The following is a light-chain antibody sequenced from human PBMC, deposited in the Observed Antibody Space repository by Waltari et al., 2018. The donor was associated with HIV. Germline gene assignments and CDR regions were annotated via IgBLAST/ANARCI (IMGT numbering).Light chain of an antibody. CDR3: NSFTTTTTWV. J-gene: IGLJ3*02. CDR2: DVS. CDR1: SSDVGASNY. V-gene: IGLV2-14*03. Sequence: QSALTQPASVSGSPGQSITISCTGTSSDVGASNYASWYQHHPGKAPKLMINDVSKRPSGVSNRFSGSKSGNTASLTIYGLQAEDEAEYYCNSFTTTTTWVFGGGTKLTVL.